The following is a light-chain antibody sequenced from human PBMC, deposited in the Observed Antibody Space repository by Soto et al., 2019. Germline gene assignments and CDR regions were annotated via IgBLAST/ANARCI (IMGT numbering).Light chain of an antibody. J-gene: IGLJ1*01. V-gene: IGLV2-14*01. CDR2: EVS. CDR3: SSYSSSSTVV. CDR1: SSDVGGYNY. Sequence: QSVLTQPASVSGSPGQSITIACSGTSSDVGGYNYVSWFQHHPGKAPKLLIYEVSNRPSEVSTRFSASKSGTTASLTISGLQAGDEAIQYCSSYSSSSTVVFGTGTKVTVL.